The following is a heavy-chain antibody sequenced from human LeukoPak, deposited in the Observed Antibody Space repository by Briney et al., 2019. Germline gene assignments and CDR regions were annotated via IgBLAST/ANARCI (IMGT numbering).Heavy chain of an antibody. Sequence: KPSETLSLTCAVSGYSISSGYYWGWVRQAPGKGLEWVSSISSSSSYIYYADSVKGRFTISRDNAKNSLYLQMNSLRAEDTAVYYCASGKAGSWYQLMRYWGQGTLVTVSS. J-gene: IGHJ4*02. CDR1: GYSISSGYY. CDR2: ISSSSSYI. D-gene: IGHD6-13*01. CDR3: ASGKAGSWYQLMRY. V-gene: IGHV3-21*01.